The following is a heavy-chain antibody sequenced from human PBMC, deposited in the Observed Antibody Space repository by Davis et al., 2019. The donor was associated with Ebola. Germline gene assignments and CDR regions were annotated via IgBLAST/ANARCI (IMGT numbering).Heavy chain of an antibody. CDR2: IWYDGSNK. CDR3: ARKRGVCYFDY. V-gene: IGHV3-33*01. J-gene: IGHJ4*02. Sequence: GGSLRLSCAASGFTFSSYGMHWVRQAPGKGLEWVAVIWYDGSNKYYADSVKGRFTISRDNAKNSLYLQMNSLRAEDTAVYYCARKRGVCYFDYWGQGTLVTVSS. D-gene: IGHD6-25*01. CDR1: GFTFSSYG.